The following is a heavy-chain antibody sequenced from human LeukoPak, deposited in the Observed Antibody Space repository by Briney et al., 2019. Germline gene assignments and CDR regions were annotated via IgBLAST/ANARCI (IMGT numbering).Heavy chain of an antibody. CDR3: ARVGVTSYYYGMDV. J-gene: IGHJ6*02. CDR2: IKSDGSST. CDR1: GFTFSSYW. Sequence: GGSLRLSCAASGFTFSSYWMHWVRQAPRKGLVWVSRIKSDGSSTTYADSVKGRFTTSRDNAKNTLYLQMSSLRAEDTAVYYCARVGVTSYYYGMDVWGQGTTVTVSS. D-gene: IGHD2-21*02. V-gene: IGHV3-74*01.